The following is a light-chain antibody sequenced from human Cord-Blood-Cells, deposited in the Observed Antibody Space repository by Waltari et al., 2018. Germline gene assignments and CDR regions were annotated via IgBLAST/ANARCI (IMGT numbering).Light chain of an antibody. V-gene: IGKV3-15*01. J-gene: IGKJ5*01. Sequence: EIVMTQSPATLSVSPGARATLSCRASQRVSSNLAWYQQKPGQAPRLLIYGASTRATGSPARFSGSGSGTEFTLTISSLQSEDFAVYYCQQYNNWPPITFGQGTRLEIK. CDR1: QRVSSN. CDR3: QQYNNWPPIT. CDR2: GAS.